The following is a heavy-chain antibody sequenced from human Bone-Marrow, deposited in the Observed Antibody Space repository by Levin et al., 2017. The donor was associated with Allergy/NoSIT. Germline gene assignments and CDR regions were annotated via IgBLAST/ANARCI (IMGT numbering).Heavy chain of an antibody. Sequence: SQTLSLTCTVSGGSISSYYWSWIRQPPGKGLEWIGYIYYSGSTNYNPSLKSRVTISVDTSKNQFSLKLSSVTAADTAVYYCARRGAGLEFDYWGQGTLVTVSS. CDR2: IYYSGST. CDR3: ARRGAGLEFDY. J-gene: IGHJ4*02. D-gene: IGHD3-3*01. CDR1: GGSISSYY. V-gene: IGHV4-59*01.